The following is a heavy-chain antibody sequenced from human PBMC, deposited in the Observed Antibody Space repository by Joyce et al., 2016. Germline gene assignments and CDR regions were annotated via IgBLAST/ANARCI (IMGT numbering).Heavy chain of an antibody. Sequence: QVKLVESGGGVVQPGRSLSLSCAASGFSFSGHSMHWVRQAPGKGRDWGAIISYDGKNTYYGDSMKCRFTISRDNSKNTVYLQVDSLRTEDTAVYYCARDGPKTTWDPGYYFDFWGQGTLVTVSS. J-gene: IGHJ4*02. D-gene: IGHD1-14*01. CDR1: GFSFSGHS. CDR3: ARDGPKTTWDPGYYFDF. V-gene: IGHV3-30*01. CDR2: ISYDGKNT.